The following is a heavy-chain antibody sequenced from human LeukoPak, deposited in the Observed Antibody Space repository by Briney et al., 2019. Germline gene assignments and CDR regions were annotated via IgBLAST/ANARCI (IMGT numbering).Heavy chain of an antibody. D-gene: IGHD3-3*01. CDR2: IIPIFGTA. CDR3: ARAPAAIFGVVTSGLDP. Sequence: AASVKVSCKASGGTFSSYAISWVRQAPGQGLEWMGGIIPIFGTANYAQKFQGRVTITTDESTSTAYMELSSLRSEDTAVYYSARAPAAIFGVVTSGLDPWGQGTLVTVSS. V-gene: IGHV1-69*05. J-gene: IGHJ5*02. CDR1: GGTFSSYA.